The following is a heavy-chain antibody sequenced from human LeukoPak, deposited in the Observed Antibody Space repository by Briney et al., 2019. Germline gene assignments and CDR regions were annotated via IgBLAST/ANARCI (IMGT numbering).Heavy chain of an antibody. CDR1: GGSISSYY. J-gene: IGHJ1*01. CDR3: ARGGYDYRH. V-gene: IGHV4-59*01. CDR2: IYYIGST. Sequence: PSGTLSLTCTVSGGSISSYYWNWIRQPPGKGLEWIGYIYYIGSTNYNPSLKSRVTISVDTSKNQFSLKLSSVTAADTAVYYCARGGYDYRHWGQGTLVTVSS. D-gene: IGHD5-12*01.